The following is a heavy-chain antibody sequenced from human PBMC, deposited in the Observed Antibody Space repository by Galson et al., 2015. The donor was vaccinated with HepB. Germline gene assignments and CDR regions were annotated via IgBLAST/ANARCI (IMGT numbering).Heavy chain of an antibody. CDR3: ASGFPDGRSGGSCLNS. J-gene: IGHJ4*02. D-gene: IGHD2-15*01. CDR2: IRSHDGST. CDR1: GFTFSTYA. V-gene: IGHV3-23*01. Sequence: SLRLACAASGFTFSTYAMSWVRQAPGQGLEWVSGIRSHDGSTYYADSVKGRFTISRDISKSRLYVAMSSLRDEDTAVYYCASGFPDGRSGGSCLNSWGQGTLVTVSS.